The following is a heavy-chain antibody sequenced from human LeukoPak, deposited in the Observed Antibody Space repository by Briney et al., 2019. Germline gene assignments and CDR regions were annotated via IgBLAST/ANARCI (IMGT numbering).Heavy chain of an antibody. Sequence: PGGSLRLSCVASGFTFSSSGMHWVRQAPGKGLEWVSYISSSRSTIYYADSVKGRFTISRDNAKNSLYLQMNSLRAEDMAVYYCARGGFCSSTSCYGHFFDYWGQGTLVTVSS. J-gene: IGHJ4*02. CDR2: ISSSRSTI. CDR3: ARGGFCSSTSCYGHFFDY. D-gene: IGHD2-2*01. V-gene: IGHV3-48*04. CDR1: GFTFSSSG.